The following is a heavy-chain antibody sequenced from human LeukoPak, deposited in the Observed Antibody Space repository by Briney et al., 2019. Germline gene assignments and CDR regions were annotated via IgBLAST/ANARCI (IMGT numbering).Heavy chain of an antibody. CDR1: GITLSNYG. J-gene: IGHJ4*02. CDR3: AKRGVVIRVILVGFHKEAYYFDS. Sequence: AFLRLSCAVSGITLSNYGMSWVRQAPGKGLEWVAGISDSGGRTNYADAVKGRLTISRDNPKNTLYLQMNSLRAEDTAVYFCAKRGVVIRVILVGFHKEAYYFDSWGQGALVTVSS. CDR2: ISDSGGRT. D-gene: IGHD3-22*01. V-gene: IGHV3-23*01.